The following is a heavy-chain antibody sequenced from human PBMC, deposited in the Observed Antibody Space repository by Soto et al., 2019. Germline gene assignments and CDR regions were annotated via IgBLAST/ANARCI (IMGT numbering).Heavy chain of an antibody. CDR2: IVVGSGNT. D-gene: IGHD6-13*01. CDR1: GFTFTSSA. CDR3: AERAAAGSPFDY. V-gene: IGHV1-58*01. J-gene: IGHJ4*02. Sequence: SVKVSCKASGFTFTSSAVQWVRQARGQRLEWIGWIVVGSGNTNYAQKFQERVTITRDMSTSTAYMELSSLRSEDTAVYYCAERAAAGSPFDYWGQGTLVTVSS.